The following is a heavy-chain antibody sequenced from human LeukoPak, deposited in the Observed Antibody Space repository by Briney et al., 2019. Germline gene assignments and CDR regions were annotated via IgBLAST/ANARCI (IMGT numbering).Heavy chain of an antibody. Sequence: GGSLRLSCAASGFTFSNAWMSWVRQAPGKGLERVGRIKSKTDGGTTDYAAPVKGRFTISRDDSKNTLYLQMNSLKTEDTAVYYCTRVDVDTAMVFDYWGQGTLVTVSS. V-gene: IGHV3-15*01. CDR2: IKSKTDGGTT. CDR3: TRVDVDTAMVFDY. J-gene: IGHJ4*02. CDR1: GFTFSNAW. D-gene: IGHD5-18*01.